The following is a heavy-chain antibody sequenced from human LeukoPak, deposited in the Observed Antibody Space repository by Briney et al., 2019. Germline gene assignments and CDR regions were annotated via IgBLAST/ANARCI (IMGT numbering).Heavy chain of an antibody. CDR3: ARRGWGFGEPKRDHYTFDI. CDR1: GYSFTNYW. Sequence: GESLKISCKGSGYSFTNYWNACVRQLPGQGLEWMAIIYPGDSDASYSASFQGQVTLSVDKTIRTTYLRWSSLKASDTAMYYCARRGWGFGEPKRDHYTFDIWGQGTMVTVSS. D-gene: IGHD3-10*01. V-gene: IGHV5-51*01. J-gene: IGHJ3*02. CDR2: IYPGDSDA.